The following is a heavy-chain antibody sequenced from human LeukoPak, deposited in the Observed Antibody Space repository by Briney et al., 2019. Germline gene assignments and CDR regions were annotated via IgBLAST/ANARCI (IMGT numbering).Heavy chain of an antibody. J-gene: IGHJ4*02. CDR1: GGSITGYY. V-gene: IGHV4-59*01. CDR2: IYYSGST. Sequence: PSETLSLTCTVSGGSITGYYWSWIRQPPGKGLEWIGYIYYSGSTNYTPSLKSRVTISVDTSKNQFSLKLTSVTAADTAVYYCARQGYFDWLLPDYWGQGTLVTVSS. D-gene: IGHD3-9*01. CDR3: ARQGYFDWLLPDY.